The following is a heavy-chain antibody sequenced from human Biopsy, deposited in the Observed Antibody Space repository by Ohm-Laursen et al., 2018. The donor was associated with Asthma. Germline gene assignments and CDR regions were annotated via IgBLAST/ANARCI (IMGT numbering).Heavy chain of an antibody. Sequence: SLRLSCAASGFSFSNFAIHWVRQAPGKELEWVGVISKDASTQDYADSVKGRFTMARDNSKNTLDLQMNSLREEDTAVYYCVRDGTVDAFDIWGQGTVVSVSS. D-gene: IGHD1-1*01. CDR3: VRDGTVDAFDI. CDR2: ISKDASTQ. CDR1: GFSFSNFA. V-gene: IGHV3-30*01. J-gene: IGHJ3*02.